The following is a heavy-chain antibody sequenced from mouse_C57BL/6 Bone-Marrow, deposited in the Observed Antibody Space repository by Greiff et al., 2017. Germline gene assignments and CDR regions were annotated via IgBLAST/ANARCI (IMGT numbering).Heavy chain of an antibody. CDR1: GFTFSSYG. CDR2: ISSGGSYT. J-gene: IGHJ4*01. Sequence: EVKLVESVGDLVKPGGSLKLSCAASGFTFSSYGMSWVRQTPDKRLEWVATISSGGSYTYYPDSVKGRFTISRDNAKNTLYLQMSSLKSEDTAMYYCARQALRSGDYWGQGTSVTVSS. V-gene: IGHV5-6*01. CDR3: ARQALRSGDY.